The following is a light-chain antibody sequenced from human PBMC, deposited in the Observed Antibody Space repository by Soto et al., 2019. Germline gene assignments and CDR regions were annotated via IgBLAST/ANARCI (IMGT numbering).Light chain of an antibody. J-gene: IGKJ1*01. Sequence: IQMTPSHSTLSPSPGERATIXCRESMSINMYLDWYQHKPGQAPRLLIYTASTTAIGVPFRFSGSGSGTDFTLTISRLEPDDFASYYWHQHSSSWTFGQGTKVDIK. CDR3: HQHSSSWT. CDR1: MSINMY. V-gene: IGKV1-5*03. CDR2: TAS.